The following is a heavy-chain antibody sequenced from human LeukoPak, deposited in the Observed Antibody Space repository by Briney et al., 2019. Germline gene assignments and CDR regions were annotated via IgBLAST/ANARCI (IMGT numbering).Heavy chain of an antibody. Sequence: PSETLSLTCAVYGGSFSGYYWSWIRQPPGKGLEWIGEINHSGSTNYNPSLKSRVTISVDTSKNQFSLKLSSVTAADTAVYYCARAASFSGGWPFDYWGQGTLVTVSS. CDR2: INHSGST. CDR1: GGSFSGYY. J-gene: IGHJ4*02. CDR3: ARAASFSGGWPFDY. D-gene: IGHD6-19*01. V-gene: IGHV4-34*01.